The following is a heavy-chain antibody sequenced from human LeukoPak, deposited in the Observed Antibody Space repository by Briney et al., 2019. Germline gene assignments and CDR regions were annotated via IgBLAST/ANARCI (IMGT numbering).Heavy chain of an antibody. CDR2: IKQDGSEK. CDR1: GFTFSSYW. CDR3: ARDYGDSLGAFDI. J-gene: IGHJ3*02. Sequence: GGSLRLSCAASGFTFSSYWMSWVRQAPGKGLEWVANIKQDGSEKYYVDSVKGRFTISRDNAKNSLYLQMNSLRAEDTAVYYCARDYGDSLGAFDIWGQGTMVTVSS. D-gene: IGHD4-17*01. V-gene: IGHV3-7*01.